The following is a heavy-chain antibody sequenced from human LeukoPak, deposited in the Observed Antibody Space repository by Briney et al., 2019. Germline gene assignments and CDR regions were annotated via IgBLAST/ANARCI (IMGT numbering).Heavy chain of an antibody. V-gene: IGHV3-11*01. CDR3: ARDPVHGYSYGQNYFDY. CDR1: GFTFSSYA. Sequence: PGGSLRLSCAASGFTFSSYAMSWIRQAPGKGLEWVSYISSSGGTIYYADSVKGRFTISRDNAKNSLYLQMNSLRAEDTAVYYCARDPVHGYSYGQNYFDYWGQGTLVTVSS. J-gene: IGHJ4*02. CDR2: ISSSGGTI. D-gene: IGHD5-18*01.